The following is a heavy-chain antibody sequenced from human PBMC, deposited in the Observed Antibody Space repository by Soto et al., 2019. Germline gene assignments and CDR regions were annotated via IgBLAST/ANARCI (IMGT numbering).Heavy chain of an antibody. CDR2: IKQDGSEK. D-gene: IGHD3-3*01. Sequence: EVQLVDSGGGLVQPGGSLRLSCAASGFTFSTYWMNWVRQAPGKGLEWVANIKQDGSEKYYVDSVKGRFTISRDNAKNSLYLQMNSLRAEDTAVYYCARDLGYDFWSGSRLPSRFDSWGQGTLVTVSS. CDR3: ARDLGYDFWSGSRLPSRFDS. CDR1: GFTFSTYW. V-gene: IGHV3-7*03. J-gene: IGHJ4*02.